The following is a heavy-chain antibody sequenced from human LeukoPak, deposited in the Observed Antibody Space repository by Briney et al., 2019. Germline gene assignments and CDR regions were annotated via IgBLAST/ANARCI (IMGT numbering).Heavy chain of an antibody. J-gene: IGHJ4*02. V-gene: IGHV3-53*01. CDR2: IYSGGST. Sequence: GGSLRLSCAASGFTVSSNYMSWVRQAPGKGLEWVSVIYSGGSTYYADSVKGRFTISRDNSKNTLYLQMNSLRAEVTAVYYCARDRYSGRYFSHGPFDYWGQGTLVTVSS. CDR3: ARDRYSGRYFSHGPFDY. D-gene: IGHD1-26*01. CDR1: GFTVSSNY.